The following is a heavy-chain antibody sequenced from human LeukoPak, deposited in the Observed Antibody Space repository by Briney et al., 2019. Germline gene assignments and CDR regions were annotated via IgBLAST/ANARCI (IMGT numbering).Heavy chain of an antibody. CDR3: ATNPPYVGSGSYRDY. D-gene: IGHD3-10*01. CDR1: GGSFSGYY. J-gene: IGHJ4*02. CDR2: INHSGST. V-gene: IGHV4-34*01. Sequence: SETLSLTCAVYGGSFSGYYWSWIRQPPGKGLEWIGEINHSGSTNYNPSLKSRVTISVDTSKNQFSLKLSSVTAADTAVYYCATNPPYVGSGSYRDYWGQGTLVTVSS.